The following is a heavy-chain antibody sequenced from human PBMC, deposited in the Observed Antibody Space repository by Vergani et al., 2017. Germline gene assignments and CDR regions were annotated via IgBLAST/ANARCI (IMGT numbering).Heavy chain of an antibody. CDR2: INPSGGST. D-gene: IGHD6-19*01. Sequence: QVQLVQSGAEVKKPGASVKVSCKASGYTFTSYYMHWVRQAPGQGLEWMGIINPSGGSTSYAQKFQGRVTMTRDTSISTAYMELSRLRSDDTAVYYCAREPIAVAGFVYFDYWGQGTLVTVSS. V-gene: IGHV1-46*01. CDR1: GYTFTSYY. J-gene: IGHJ4*02. CDR3: AREPIAVAGFVYFDY.